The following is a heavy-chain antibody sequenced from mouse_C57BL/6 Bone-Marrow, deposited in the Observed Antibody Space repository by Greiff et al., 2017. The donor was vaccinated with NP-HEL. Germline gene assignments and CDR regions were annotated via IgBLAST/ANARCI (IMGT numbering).Heavy chain of an antibody. CDR2: IYPRSGNT. CDR1: GYTFTSYG. D-gene: IGHD2-4*01. V-gene: IGHV1-81*01. J-gene: IGHJ2*01. Sequence: LVESGAELARPGASVKLSCKASGYTFTSYGISWVKQRTGQGLEWIGEIYPRSGNTYYNEKFKGTATLTADKSSSTAYMELRSLTSEDSAVYFCARDGGYYDYEYDYWGQGTTLTVSS. CDR3: ARDGGYYDYEYDY.